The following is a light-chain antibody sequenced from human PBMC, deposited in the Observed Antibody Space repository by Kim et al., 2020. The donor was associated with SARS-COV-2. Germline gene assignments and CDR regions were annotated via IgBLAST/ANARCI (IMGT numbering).Light chain of an antibody. V-gene: IGKV3-11*01. J-gene: IGKJ5*01. CDR1: QSVDNY. Sequence: APGERATPSSRGSQSVDNYVVWYQQKAGQAASRLIYDASYRATGSTARCSGSGCAAAFTLPISSIEQEDFATDYCQQRKIRPPSTFGQGTRLEIK. CDR2: DAS. CDR3: QQRKIRPPST.